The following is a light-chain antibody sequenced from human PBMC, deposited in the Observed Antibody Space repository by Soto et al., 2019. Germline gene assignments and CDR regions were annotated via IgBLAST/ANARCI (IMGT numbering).Light chain of an antibody. CDR3: QHYGSSVYT. CDR1: QSVSSSY. J-gene: IGKJ2*01. CDR2: DSS. Sequence: DIVLTQSPGTLSLSPGERATLSCRASQSVSSSYLAWYQQKPGQAPRLLIYDSSTRATGIPDRFRGSGSGTDFTLTINRLDPEDFAVYYCQHYGSSVYTFGQGTKLEIK. V-gene: IGKV3-20*01.